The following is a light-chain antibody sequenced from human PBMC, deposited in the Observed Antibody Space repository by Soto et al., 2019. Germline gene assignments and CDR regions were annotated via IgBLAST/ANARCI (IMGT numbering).Light chain of an antibody. CDR1: SSDVGSYNR. CDR3: SSYTSSSTYV. V-gene: IGLV2-18*02. Sequence: QYVVRQPPSLCGSPGPSIAICCTGTSSDVGSYNRVSWYQQPPGTAPKVMIYEVSNRPSGVPDRFSGSKSGNTASLTISGLQAEDEADYYCSSYTSSSTYVFGTGTKVTVL. J-gene: IGLJ1*01. CDR2: EVS.